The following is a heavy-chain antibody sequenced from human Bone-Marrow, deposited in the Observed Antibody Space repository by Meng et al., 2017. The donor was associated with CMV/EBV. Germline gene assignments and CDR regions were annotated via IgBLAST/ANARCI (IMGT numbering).Heavy chain of an antibody. Sequence: ASGFTFSSYVMHWVLQAPGKGLEWVAVIWYDGSNKYYADSVKGRFTISRDNSKNTLYLQMNSLRAEDTAVYYCARDGGYGSGSYTDYWGQGTLVTVSS. J-gene: IGHJ4*02. V-gene: IGHV3-33*01. D-gene: IGHD3-10*01. CDR1: GFTFSSYV. CDR3: ARDGGYGSGSYTDY. CDR2: IWYDGSNK.